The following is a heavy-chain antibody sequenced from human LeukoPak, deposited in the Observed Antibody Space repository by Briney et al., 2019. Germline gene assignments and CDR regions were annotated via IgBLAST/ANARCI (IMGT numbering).Heavy chain of an antibody. CDR3: AKSGYHGSSGYN. CDR1: GFTFSSYG. V-gene: IGHV3-23*01. Sequence: GGTLRLSCAASGFTFSSYGMSWVRQAPGKGLEWVSAISGSGGSTYYADSVKGRFTISRDNSKNTLYLQMNSLRAEDTAVYYCAKSGYHGSSGYNWGQGTLVTVSS. CDR2: ISGSGGST. J-gene: IGHJ4*02. D-gene: IGHD3-22*01.